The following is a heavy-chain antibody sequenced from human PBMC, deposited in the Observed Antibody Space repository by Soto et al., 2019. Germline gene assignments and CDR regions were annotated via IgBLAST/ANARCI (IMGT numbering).Heavy chain of an antibody. J-gene: IGHJ5*02. CDR2: FDPEDGET. D-gene: IGHD3-22*01. CDR1: GYTTTELS. Sequence: SVKVSCKVSGYTTTELSMHWVRQAHGKGLEWMGGFDPEDGETIYAQKFEGRVTMTEDTSTDTAYMELSSLRSEDTAVYYCATTPGRCYYDSSGYHNWFDPCGHRTLVTGSS. CDR3: ATTPGRCYYDSSGYHNWFDP. V-gene: IGHV1-24*01.